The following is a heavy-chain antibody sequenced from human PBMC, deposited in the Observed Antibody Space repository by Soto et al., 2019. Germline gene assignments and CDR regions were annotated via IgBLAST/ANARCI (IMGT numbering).Heavy chain of an antibody. CDR2: VSPYNGDT. D-gene: IGHD2-2*01. CDR3: ARGVGHMDV. Sequence: ASVKVSCKASGYTFTTYGINWVRQAPGQGLEWMGWVSPYNGDTTYAQKVQGRVTMTTDTSTTTAYLELRSLRSDDTAVYYCARGVGHMDVWGQGTTVTVSS. J-gene: IGHJ6*02. CDR1: GYTFTTYG. V-gene: IGHV1-18*04.